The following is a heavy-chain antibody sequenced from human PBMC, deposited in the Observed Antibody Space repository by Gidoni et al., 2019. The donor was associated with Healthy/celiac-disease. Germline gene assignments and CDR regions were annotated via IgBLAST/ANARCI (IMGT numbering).Heavy chain of an antibody. Sequence: EVQLVESGGGLVQPGGSLRLSCAASGFTFSSYWMSWVRQAPGKGLEWVANIKQDGSEKYYVDSVKGRFTISRDNAKNSLYLQMNSLRAEDTAVYYCARDAELMAVAGYFDYWGQGTLVTVSS. CDR1: GFTFSSYW. J-gene: IGHJ4*02. D-gene: IGHD6-19*01. V-gene: IGHV3-7*03. CDR3: ARDAELMAVAGYFDY. CDR2: IKQDGSEK.